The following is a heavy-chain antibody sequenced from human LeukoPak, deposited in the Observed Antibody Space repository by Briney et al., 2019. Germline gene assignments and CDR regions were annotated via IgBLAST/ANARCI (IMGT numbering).Heavy chain of an antibody. J-gene: IGHJ6*03. CDR3: ARGVRRSGGYYMDV. Sequence: GASVKVSCKASGFTLSNYGICWVRQAPGKGLEWMASISPYNGNINYAQNFQGRVTMTTDTSTTTAYMELRSLKSDDTAIYYCARGVRRSGGYYMDVWGKGTTVTVSS. D-gene: IGHD3-10*01. CDR2: ISPYNGNI. CDR1: GFTLSNYG. V-gene: IGHV1-18*01.